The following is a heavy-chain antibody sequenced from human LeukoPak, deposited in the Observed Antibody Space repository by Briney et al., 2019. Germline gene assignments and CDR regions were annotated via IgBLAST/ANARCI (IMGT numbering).Heavy chain of an antibody. CDR3: ARVPRYSSSWYGLGGYYFDY. CDR2: VYYSGDT. D-gene: IGHD6-13*01. CDR1: GDSISGVY. J-gene: IGHJ4*02. Sequence: TSETLPLTCTVSGDSISGVYWSWIRQPPGKGLEWIGYVYYSGDTNYNPSLKSRVTMSLDTSKNQVSLRLSSVTAADTAVYYCARVPRYSSSWYGLGGYYFDYWGQGTLVTVSS. V-gene: IGHV4-59*08.